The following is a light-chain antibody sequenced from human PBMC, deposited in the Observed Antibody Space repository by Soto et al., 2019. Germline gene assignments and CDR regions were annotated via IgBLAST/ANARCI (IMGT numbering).Light chain of an antibody. CDR2: DVN. V-gene: IGLV2-14*01. J-gene: IGLJ1*01. CDR3: SSYTTSSTLYV. CDR1: SSDVGGYNY. Sequence: QSALTQPASVSGSPGQSITISCTGTSSDVGGYNYVSWYQQHPGKAPKLMIYDVNNRPSGVSNRFSGSESGNTASLTISGLQAEDEADYYCSSYTTSSTLYVFGTGTKLTVL.